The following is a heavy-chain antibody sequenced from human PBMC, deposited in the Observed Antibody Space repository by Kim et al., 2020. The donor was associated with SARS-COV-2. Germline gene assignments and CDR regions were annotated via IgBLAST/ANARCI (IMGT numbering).Heavy chain of an antibody. CDR2: IYPGDSDT. CDR1: GYSFTSYW. D-gene: IGHD4-17*01. V-gene: IGHV5-51*01. J-gene: IGHJ6*02. CDR3: ARQGGESSTVTTSTPSMDV. Sequence: GESLKISCKGSGYSFTSYWIGWVRQMPGKGLEWMGIIYPGDSDTRYSPSFQDQVTISADKSISTAYLQWSSLKASDTAMYYCARQGGESSTVTTSTPSMDVWGQGTTVTVSS.